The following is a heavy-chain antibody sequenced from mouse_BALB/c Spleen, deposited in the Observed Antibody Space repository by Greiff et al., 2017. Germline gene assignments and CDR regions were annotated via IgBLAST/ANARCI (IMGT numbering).Heavy chain of an antibody. CDR1: GYTFTSYW. CDR3: ALSTMITSFAY. Sequence: VQRVESGAELAKPGASVKMSCKASGYTFTSYWMHWVKQRPGQGLEWIGYINPSTGYTEYNQKFKDKATLTADKSSSTAYMQLSSLTSEDSAVYYCALSTMITSFAYWGQGTLVTVSA. J-gene: IGHJ3*01. D-gene: IGHD2-4*01. V-gene: IGHV1-7*01. CDR2: INPSTGYT.